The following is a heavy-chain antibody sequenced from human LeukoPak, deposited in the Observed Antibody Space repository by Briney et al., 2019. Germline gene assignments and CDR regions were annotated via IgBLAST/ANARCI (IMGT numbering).Heavy chain of an antibody. Sequence: GASVKISCKASGYTFTSYYMHWVRQAPGQGLEWMGIINPSGGSTSYAQKFQGRVTMTRDTSTSTVYMELSSLRSEDTAVYYCARVTRVPDDAFDIWGQGTMVTVSS. CDR2: INPSGGST. J-gene: IGHJ3*02. D-gene: IGHD2-2*01. CDR3: ARVTRVPDDAFDI. V-gene: IGHV1-46*01. CDR1: GYTFTSYY.